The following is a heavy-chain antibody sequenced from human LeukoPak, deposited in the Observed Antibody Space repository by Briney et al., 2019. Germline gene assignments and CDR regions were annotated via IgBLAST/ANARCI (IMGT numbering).Heavy chain of an antibody. CDR3: ARAYYDILTGYYEVD. Sequence: TSETLSLTCTVSGGSISSGSYYWSWIRQPAGKGLEWIGRIYTSGSTNYNPSLKSRVTISVDTSKNQFSLKLSSVTAADTAVYYCARAYYDILTGYYEVDWGQGTLVTVSS. D-gene: IGHD3-9*01. J-gene: IGHJ4*02. CDR1: GGSISSGSYY. V-gene: IGHV4-61*02. CDR2: IYTSGST.